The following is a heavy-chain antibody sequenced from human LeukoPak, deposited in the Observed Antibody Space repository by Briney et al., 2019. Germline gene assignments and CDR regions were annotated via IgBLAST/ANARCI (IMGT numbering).Heavy chain of an antibody. V-gene: IGHV4-61*02. CDR3: AREIAVAGLGY. CDR1: GGSISSGSYY. Sequence: SQTLSLTCTVSGGSISSGSYYWSWIRQPAGKGLEWIGRIYTSGSTNYNPSLKSRVTISVDTTKNQFSLKLSSVTAADTAVYYCAREIAVAGLGYWGQGTLVTVSS. CDR2: IYTSGST. J-gene: IGHJ4*02. D-gene: IGHD6-19*01.